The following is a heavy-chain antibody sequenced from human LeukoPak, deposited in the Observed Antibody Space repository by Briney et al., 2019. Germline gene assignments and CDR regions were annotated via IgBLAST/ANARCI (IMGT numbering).Heavy chain of an antibody. D-gene: IGHD6-6*01. J-gene: IGHJ4*02. CDR3: ARGYSSSYRIDY. CDR2: INTDGSST. CDR1: GFTFSIYW. V-gene: IGHV3-74*01. Sequence: PGGSLRLSCAAAGFTFSIYWMHWVRQGPGKGLVWVSRINTDGSSTTYADSVKGRFTISRDNAKNTLYLQMNSLSAEDTAVYYCARGYSSSYRIDYWGPGTLVTVSS.